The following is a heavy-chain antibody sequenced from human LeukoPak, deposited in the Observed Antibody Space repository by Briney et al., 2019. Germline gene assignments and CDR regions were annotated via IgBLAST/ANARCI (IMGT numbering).Heavy chain of an antibody. D-gene: IGHD6-13*01. CDR1: GFIFSNYA. V-gene: IGHV3-23*01. CDR2: ITGRGDET. J-gene: IGHJ5*02. Sequence: GGSLRLSCAASGFIFSNYALTWVRQAPGKGLEWVSSITGRGDETFYADSVKGRFSLSRDNSKNMLYLQMYSLGAEDTAIYYCAKGAAAGLVDWFDPWGQGTLVTVSS. CDR3: AKGAAAGLVDWFDP.